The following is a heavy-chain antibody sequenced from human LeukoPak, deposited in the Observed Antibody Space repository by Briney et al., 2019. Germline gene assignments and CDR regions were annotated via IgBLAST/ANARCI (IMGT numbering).Heavy chain of an antibody. V-gene: IGHV1-69*04. Sequence: SVKVSCKASGGTFSSYAISWVRQAPGQGLEWMGRIIPILGIANYAQKFQGRVTITADKSTSTAYMELSSLRSEDTAVYYCAREVSVGATSRGFDYWGQGTLVTVSS. CDR1: GGTFSSYA. CDR2: IIPILGIA. CDR3: AREVSVGATSRGFDY. J-gene: IGHJ4*02. D-gene: IGHD1-26*01.